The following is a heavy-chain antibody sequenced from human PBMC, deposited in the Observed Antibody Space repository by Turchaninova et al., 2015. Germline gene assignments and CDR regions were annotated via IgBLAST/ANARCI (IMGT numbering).Heavy chain of an antibody. J-gene: IGHJ4*02. CDR2: INPNSGGT. Sequence: QVQLVPSGAAGKKPGASGEVSCQGDGYPFTDYYMHWVRQAPGQGLEGMGGINPNSGGTNYAQKFQGRVTMTRDTSISTAYMELSRLRSDDTAVYYCARGHCSGGTCYSVFDYWGQGTLVTVSS. CDR3: ARGHCSGGTCYSVFDY. V-gene: IGHV1-2*02. CDR1: GYPFTDYY. D-gene: IGHD2-15*01.